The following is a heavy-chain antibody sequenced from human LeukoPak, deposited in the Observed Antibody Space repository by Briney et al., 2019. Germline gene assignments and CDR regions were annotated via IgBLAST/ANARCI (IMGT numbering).Heavy chain of an antibody. J-gene: IGHJ4*02. Sequence: GGSLRLSCAASGFTFSNYWMSWVRQAPGKGLEWVANIKQDGSEKYFMDSVKGRFTIPRDNSKNTLYLQMNSLRAEDTAVYYCAKHEAYDSSGYYYGDWGQGTLVTVSS. CDR2: IKQDGSEK. CDR3: AKHEAYDSSGYYYGD. D-gene: IGHD3-22*01. V-gene: IGHV3-7*03. CDR1: GFTFSNYW.